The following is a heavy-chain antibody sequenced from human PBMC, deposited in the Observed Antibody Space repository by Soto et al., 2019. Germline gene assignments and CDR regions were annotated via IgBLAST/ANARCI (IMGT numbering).Heavy chain of an antibody. D-gene: IGHD4-17*01. V-gene: IGHV3-30*18. CDR2: VSSDGSNE. Sequence: GGSLRLPCAVSGLAFNSFGMYWLRLPPGKGLEWVAVVSSDGSNENYPDSVTGRFTISRDNSRNTLYLQMDSLRAEETAVYYCAKKRPGTVKARMDVWGQGTTVTVSS. J-gene: IGHJ6*02. CDR3: AKKRPGTVKARMDV. CDR1: GLAFNSFG.